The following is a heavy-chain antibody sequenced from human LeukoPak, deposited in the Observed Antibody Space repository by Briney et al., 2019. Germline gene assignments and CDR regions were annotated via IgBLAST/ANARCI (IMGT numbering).Heavy chain of an antibody. CDR1: GGSISSYY. Sequence: SETLSLTCTVSGGSISSYYWSWIRQPPGKGLEWIGYIYYSGSTNYNPSPKSRVTISIDTSKNQFSLKLSSVTAADTAVYYCARVLRPMASQYYFDYWGQGTLVTVSS. V-gene: IGHV4-59*01. CDR3: ARVLRPMASQYYFDY. D-gene: IGHD3-10*01. J-gene: IGHJ4*02. CDR2: IYYSGST.